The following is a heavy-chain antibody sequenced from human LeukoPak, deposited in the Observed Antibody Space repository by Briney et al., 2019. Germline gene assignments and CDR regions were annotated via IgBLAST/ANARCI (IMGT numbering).Heavy chain of an antibody. V-gene: IGHV3-48*01. Sequence: PGGSLRLSCAASGFNFSSYSMNWVRQAPGKGLEWVSDISRSSSTIYYADSVKGRFTISRDNAKNSLYLQMNSLRAEDTAVYYCAKDRNFWSGYNAFDIWGQGTMVTVSS. J-gene: IGHJ3*02. D-gene: IGHD3-3*01. CDR3: AKDRNFWSGYNAFDI. CDR2: ISRSSSTI. CDR1: GFNFSSYS.